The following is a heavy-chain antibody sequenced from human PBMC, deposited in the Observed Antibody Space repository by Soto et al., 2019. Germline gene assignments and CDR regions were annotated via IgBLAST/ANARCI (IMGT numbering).Heavy chain of an antibody. CDR2: INDSGST. J-gene: IGHJ6*03. CDR1: GGSFRGYS. D-gene: IGHD3-10*01. Sequence: VRLQRWGAGLLRPWETLSLTCAVMGGSFRGYSWSGFRQTQGRGFSGTGEINDSGSTNNNPSLKSRVTILVDTPKNQFSLKLSSVTAADTAVYYCARGLLLWFGELSRRGGYYYYMDVWGKGTTVTVSS. CDR3: ARGLLLWFGELSRRGGYYYYMDV. V-gene: IGHV4-34*01.